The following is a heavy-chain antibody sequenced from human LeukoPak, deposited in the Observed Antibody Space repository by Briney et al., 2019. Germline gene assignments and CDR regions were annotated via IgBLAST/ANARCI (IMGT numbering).Heavy chain of an antibody. CDR2: INPNSGGT. D-gene: IGHD7-27*01. CDR3: ARGPHWDPHFDY. V-gene: IGHV1-2*02. CDR1: GYTFTGYY. J-gene: IGHJ4*02. Sequence: ASVKVSCKASGYTFTGYYIHWVRQAPGQGLEWMGWINPNSGGTNYAQKFQGRVTMTTDTSMSTAYMELSRLTSDDTAVYYCARGPHWDPHFDYWGQGTLVTVSS.